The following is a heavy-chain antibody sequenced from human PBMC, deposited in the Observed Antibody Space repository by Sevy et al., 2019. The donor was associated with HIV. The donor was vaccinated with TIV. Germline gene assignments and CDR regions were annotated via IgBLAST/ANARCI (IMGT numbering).Heavy chain of an antibody. J-gene: IGHJ6*02. Sequence: GGSLRLSCVAPGFMFSNYWMSWVRQAPGKGLEWVANIKRDGSEKYYVASVKGRFTISRDNAKNSLYLQMNSLRVEDTAVYYCARDCSSTSCLWGMDVWGPGTTVTVSS. CDR1: GFMFSNYW. D-gene: IGHD2-2*01. V-gene: IGHV3-7*03. CDR3: ARDCSSTSCLWGMDV. CDR2: IKRDGSEK.